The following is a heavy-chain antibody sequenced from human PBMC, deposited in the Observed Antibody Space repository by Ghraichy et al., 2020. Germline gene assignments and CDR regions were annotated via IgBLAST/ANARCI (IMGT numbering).Heavy chain of an antibody. D-gene: IGHD2-21*02. Sequence: GESLNISCQGSGYAFASSWIAWVRKTHGKGLEWMGTIWPGDSDTRYSPSFQGQVTISADRSISSAYLQWSSLKATDTAIYYCARVAVTGSGLTYGLDVWGPGTTVIVSS. CDR2: IWPGDSDT. V-gene: IGHV5-51*01. CDR1: GYAFASSW. J-gene: IGHJ6*02. CDR3: ARVAVTGSGLTYGLDV.